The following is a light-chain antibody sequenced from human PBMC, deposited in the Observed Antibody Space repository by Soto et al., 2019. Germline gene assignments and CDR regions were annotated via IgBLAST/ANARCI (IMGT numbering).Light chain of an antibody. Sequence: EILLTQSPCTLSLSPGERATLSCRASQSVSNNYLAWYQQKPGQAPSLLIYDASTRATGIPARFSGGGSGTEFTLTISSLQSEDFEVYYCQQDYNLPWTFGQGTKVDIK. V-gene: IGKV3D-7*01. CDR3: QQDYNLPWT. J-gene: IGKJ1*01. CDR2: DAS. CDR1: QSVSNNY.